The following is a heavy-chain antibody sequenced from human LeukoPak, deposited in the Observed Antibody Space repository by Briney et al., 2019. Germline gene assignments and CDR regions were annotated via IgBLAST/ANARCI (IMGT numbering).Heavy chain of an antibody. J-gene: IGHJ6*02. CDR1: GGSISSYY. V-gene: IGHV4-4*07. D-gene: IGHD2-2*01. CDR2: IYTSGST. CDR3: ARVGYCSSTSCYGAGYYGMDV. Sequence: PSETLSLTCTVSGGSISSYYWSWIRQPAGKGLERIGRIYTSGSTNYNPSLKSRVTMSVDTSKNQFSLKLSSVTAADTAVYYCARVGYCSSTSCYGAGYYGMDVWGQGTTVTVSS.